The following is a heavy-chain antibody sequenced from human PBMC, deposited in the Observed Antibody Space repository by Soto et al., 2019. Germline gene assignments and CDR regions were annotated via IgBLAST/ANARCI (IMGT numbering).Heavy chain of an antibody. CDR3: AKDLKISV. CDR1: GFSFSSYA. Sequence: EVQLLESGGGLVQPGGSLRLSCAASGFSFSSYAMSWVRQAPGKGLEWVSGISGTGITTFYADSVKGRFTISRDNSRNTLDLQMSSLRDEDTAVYYCAKDLKISVWGQGTMVTVSS. J-gene: IGHJ3*01. V-gene: IGHV3-23*01. CDR2: ISGTGITT.